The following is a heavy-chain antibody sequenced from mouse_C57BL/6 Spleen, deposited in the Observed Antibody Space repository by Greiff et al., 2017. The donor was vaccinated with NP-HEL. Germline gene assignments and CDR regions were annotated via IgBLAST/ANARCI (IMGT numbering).Heavy chain of an antibody. Sequence: VQLQQSGAELVRPGASVKLSCKASGYTFTDYYINWVKQRPGQGLEWIARIYPGSGNTYYNEKFKGKATLTAENSSSTAYMQPSSLTSEDSAVYFCARSAYSNPYAMDYWGQGTSVTVSS. D-gene: IGHD2-5*01. CDR1: GYTFTDYY. J-gene: IGHJ4*01. CDR2: IYPGSGNT. V-gene: IGHV1-76*01. CDR3: ARSAYSNPYAMDY.